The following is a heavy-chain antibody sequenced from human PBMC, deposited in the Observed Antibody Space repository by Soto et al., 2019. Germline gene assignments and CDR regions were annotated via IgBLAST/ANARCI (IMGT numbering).Heavy chain of an antibody. D-gene: IGHD1-1*01. CDR2: IYYSGST. Sequence: RKKKGKGLEWIGYIYYSGSTYYNPSLKSRVTISVDTSKNQFSLKLSSVTAADTAAYYCVRVYNSIYSLWGQGTLVTGFS. CDR3: VRVYNSIYSL. V-gene: IGHV4-31*02. J-gene: IGHJ4*02.